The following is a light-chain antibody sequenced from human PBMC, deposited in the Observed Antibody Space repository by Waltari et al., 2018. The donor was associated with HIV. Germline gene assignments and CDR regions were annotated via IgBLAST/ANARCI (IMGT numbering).Light chain of an antibody. Sequence: QSELTQPPSVSAAPGQRVTISCTGRSSHIGAGYAVHWYQQVPGRAPKVVIYGNSNRPSGVPDRFSGSKSGSSASLVITGLQSEDEADYYCQSYDSNLSGLFGGGTKVTVL. CDR2: GNS. V-gene: IGLV1-40*01. J-gene: IGLJ2*01. CDR1: SSHIGAGYA. CDR3: QSYDSNLSGL.